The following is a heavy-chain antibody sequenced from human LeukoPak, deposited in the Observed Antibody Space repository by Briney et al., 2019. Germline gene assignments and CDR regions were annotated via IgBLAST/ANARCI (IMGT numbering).Heavy chain of an antibody. J-gene: IGHJ4*02. CDR2: IWYDGSHQ. CDR1: GFSFSNYG. CDR3: ASDHDYYDSSGYPDDY. Sequence: PGRSLRLSCAASGFSFSNYGMHWVRQAPGKGLEWVAGIWYDGSHQDYAASVKGRFTISRDNSKNILYLHMNSLRAEDTAVYYCASDHDYYDSSGYPDDYWGQGTLVTVSS. D-gene: IGHD3-22*01. V-gene: IGHV3-33*01.